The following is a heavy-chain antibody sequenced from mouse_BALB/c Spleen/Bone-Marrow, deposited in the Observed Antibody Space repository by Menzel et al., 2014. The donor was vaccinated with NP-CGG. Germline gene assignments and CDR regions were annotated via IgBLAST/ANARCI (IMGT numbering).Heavy chain of an antibody. CDR2: VNPNIGGT. CDR1: GYTFTDYT. V-gene: IGHV1-22*01. Sequence: EVQLQQSGPELVMPGASVKISCKTSGYTFTDYTLHWVKQSHGKSLEWIGGVNPNIGGTSYNQKFKDKASLTVNKSSTTAYMGLRSLTSEESAGYFCARGRWYYLGQGTTLTVSS. J-gene: IGHJ2*01. CDR3: ARGRWYY. D-gene: IGHD2-3*01.